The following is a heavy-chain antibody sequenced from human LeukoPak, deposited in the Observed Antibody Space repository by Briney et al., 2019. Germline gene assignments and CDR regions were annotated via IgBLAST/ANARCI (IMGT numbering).Heavy chain of an antibody. CDR1: GGPLSSGDYY. D-gene: IGHD3-10*01. J-gene: IGHJ4*02. V-gene: IGHV4-30-4*01. Sequence: SETLSLTCTVSGGPLSSGDYYWSWIRQPPGKGLEWIAYTNYSGSPYYNPSLKSRVTISLDTSKNQFSLKLTSVTAADTAVYYCARFFFGSGSYSHFDYWGQGTLVTVSS. CDR2: TNYSGSP. CDR3: ARFFFGSGSYSHFDY.